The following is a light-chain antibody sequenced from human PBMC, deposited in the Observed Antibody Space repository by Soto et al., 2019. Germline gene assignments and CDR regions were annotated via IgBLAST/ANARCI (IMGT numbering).Light chain of an antibody. V-gene: IGKV3-20*01. CDR2: GAS. J-gene: IGKJ1*01. Sequence: EIVLTQSPGTLSLSPGERATLSCRASQSFGSTYLAWYQQKPGQAPRLLIYGASSRATGIPDRFSGSGSGTDFTLTITKLEPEDFAVYYCQQYSRSPRTFG. CDR1: QSFGSTY. CDR3: QQYSRSPRT.